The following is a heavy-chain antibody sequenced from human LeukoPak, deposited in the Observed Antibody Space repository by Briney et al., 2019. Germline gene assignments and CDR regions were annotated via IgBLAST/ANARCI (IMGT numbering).Heavy chain of an antibody. D-gene: IGHD1-26*01. CDR1: GFIFSSYA. CDR3: ARMVGASTSWFDP. V-gene: IGHV3-74*01. Sequence: GGSLRLSCAASGFIFSSYAMTWVRQAPGKGLVWVSRIDTDGSRTSYADSVKGRFTISRDNAKNRLYLQMNSLRGEDTAVYYCARMVGASTSWFDPWGQGTLVTVPS. J-gene: IGHJ5*02. CDR2: IDTDGSRT.